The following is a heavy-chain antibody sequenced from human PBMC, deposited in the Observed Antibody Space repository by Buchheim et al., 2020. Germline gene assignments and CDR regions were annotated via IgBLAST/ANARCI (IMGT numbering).Heavy chain of an antibody. CDR1: GGSISSSNW. Sequence: QVQLQESGPGLVKPSGTLSLTCAVSGGSISSSNWWSWVRQPPGKGLEWIGEIHHSGSTNYNPSLKSQVTILIDKSKNQFSLKLSSVTAADTAVYYCAGQGIAVAGTKEDYWGQGTL. D-gene: IGHD6-13*01. CDR2: IHHSGST. J-gene: IGHJ4*02. CDR3: AGQGIAVAGTKEDY. V-gene: IGHV4-4*02.